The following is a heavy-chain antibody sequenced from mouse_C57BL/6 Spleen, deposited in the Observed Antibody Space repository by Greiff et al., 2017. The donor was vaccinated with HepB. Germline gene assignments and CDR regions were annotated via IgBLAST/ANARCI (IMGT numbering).Heavy chain of an antibody. V-gene: IGHV1-61*01. CDR2: IYPSDSET. J-gene: IGHJ3*01. Sequence: QVQLQQPGAELVRPGSSVKLSCKASGYTFTSYWMDWVKQRPGQGLEWIGNIYPSDSETHYNQKFKDKATLTVDKSSSTAYMQLSSLTSEDSAVYYCAASSGYECAYWGQGTLVTVSA. D-gene: IGHD3-2*02. CDR3: AASSGYECAY. CDR1: GYTFTSYW.